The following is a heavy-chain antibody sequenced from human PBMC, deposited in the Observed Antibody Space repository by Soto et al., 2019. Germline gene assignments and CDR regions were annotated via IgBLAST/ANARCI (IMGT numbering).Heavy chain of an antibody. J-gene: IGHJ2*01. CDR1: GGTFSTYA. CDR2: IIPIYGAT. V-gene: IGHV1-69*01. D-gene: IGHD2-21*01. CDR3: ARGFCGGECSAEYLYFDL. Sequence: QLQLVQSGAEVKKPGSSVKVSCKASGGTFSTYAASWVRQAPGQGLEWLGGIIPIYGATKYKQKLEGRVTIIEDEVTGTDYMEMSSLRSEDTAVYYCARGFCGGECSAEYLYFDLWGPGTLVTVSS.